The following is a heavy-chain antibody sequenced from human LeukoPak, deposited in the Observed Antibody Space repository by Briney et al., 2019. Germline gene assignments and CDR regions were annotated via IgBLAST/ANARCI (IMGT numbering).Heavy chain of an antibody. V-gene: IGHV4-59*01. J-gene: IGHJ4*02. CDR2: IYYSGST. CDR3: ARDKDGYFDY. Sequence: SETLSLTCTVSGGSISSYYWSWIRQPPGKGLEWIGYIYYSGSTNYNPSLKSRVTISVDTSKNQFSLKLSSVTAADTAVYYCARDKDGYFDYWGQGTLVTVSS. CDR1: GGSISSYY.